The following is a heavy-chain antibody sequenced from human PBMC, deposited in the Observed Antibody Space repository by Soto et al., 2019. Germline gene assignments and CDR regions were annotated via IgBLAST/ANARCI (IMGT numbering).Heavy chain of an antibody. Sequence: GSLRLSCADSGXTFSNACMSWVRQAPGQGLEWVGRIKRKNDGGTKDYAAPVKGTFTISRDYSKNTLYLQTNTPKNEDTAVYYCTTDILTTQPENWFDPWRKGTLVTV. CDR3: TTDILTTQPENWFDP. D-gene: IGHD3-9*01. CDR2: IKRKNDGGTK. J-gene: IGHJ5*02. CDR1: GXTFSNAC. V-gene: IGHV3-15*01.